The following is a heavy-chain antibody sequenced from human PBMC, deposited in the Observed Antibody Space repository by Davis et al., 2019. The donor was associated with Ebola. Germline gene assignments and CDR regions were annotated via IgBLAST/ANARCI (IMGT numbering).Heavy chain of an antibody. J-gene: IGHJ5*02. V-gene: IGHV1-3*01. D-gene: IGHD2-15*01. Sequence: ASVKVSCKATGYTFTSYSIHWVRQAPGQRLEWMGWINAGNGNTKYSQKFQGRVTITRDTSASTAYMELSSLRSEDTAVYYCARDLCSGGSCWPIGHWFDPWGQGTLVTVSS. CDR3: ARDLCSGGSCWPIGHWFDP. CDR2: INAGNGNT. CDR1: GYTFTSYS.